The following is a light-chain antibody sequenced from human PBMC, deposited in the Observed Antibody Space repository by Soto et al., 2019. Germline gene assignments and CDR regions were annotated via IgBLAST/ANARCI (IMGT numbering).Light chain of an antibody. CDR2: GAS. V-gene: IGKV3-20*01. J-gene: IGKJ1*01. CDR3: QQYGSSPPT. Sequence: EIVLTQSPATLSLSPGERATLSCRASQSVSNYLAWYQQKPGQAPRLLIYGASSRATGTPDRFSGSGSGTDFTLTINRLEPEDFALYYCQQYGSSPPTCGQGTKGDIK. CDR1: QSVSNY.